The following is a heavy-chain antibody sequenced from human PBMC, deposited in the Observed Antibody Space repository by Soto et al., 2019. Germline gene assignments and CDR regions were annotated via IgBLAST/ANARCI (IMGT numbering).Heavy chain of an antibody. CDR2: ISTYNGDT. J-gene: IGHJ6*01. V-gene: IGHV1-18*01. Sequence: QVQLVQSGAEVKKPGASVKVSCKASGYSFTTYGISWVRQAPGQGLEWMGWISTYNGDTDYAQSLQGRVIMTTDTSTTTPFMELRSLRSDDTAVYYCAREVSRPYYYYGRDVWGQGTTVSVSS. CDR1: GYSFTTYG. D-gene: IGHD6-6*01. CDR3: AREVSRPYYYYGRDV.